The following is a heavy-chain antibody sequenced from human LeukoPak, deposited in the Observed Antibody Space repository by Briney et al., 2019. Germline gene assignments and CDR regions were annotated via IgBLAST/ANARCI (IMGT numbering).Heavy chain of an antibody. Sequence: SETLSLTCTVSGGSISSYYWSWIRQPPGKGLEWIGYIYYSGSTDYNPSLKSRVTMSVDTSKNQFSLKLSSVTAADTAVYYCARDRVYVWGSYRPPDAFDIWGQGTMVTVSS. D-gene: IGHD3-16*02. CDR3: ARDRVYVWGSYRPPDAFDI. CDR1: GGSISSYY. CDR2: IYYSGST. V-gene: IGHV4-59*12. J-gene: IGHJ3*02.